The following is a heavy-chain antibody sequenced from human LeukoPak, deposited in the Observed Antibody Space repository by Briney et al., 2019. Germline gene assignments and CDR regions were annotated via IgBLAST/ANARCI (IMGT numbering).Heavy chain of an antibody. CDR1: GGSISTYY. Sequence: SETLSLTCTASGGSISTYYWSWIRQPPGKGLEWIGYIYYSGNANYNPSLKSRVTVSVDTSKNQFSLKLSSVTAADTAMYYCARVGSGNFDYWGQGTLVTVSS. CDR3: ARVGSGNFDY. V-gene: IGHV4-59*01. J-gene: IGHJ4*02. D-gene: IGHD1-26*01. CDR2: IYYSGNA.